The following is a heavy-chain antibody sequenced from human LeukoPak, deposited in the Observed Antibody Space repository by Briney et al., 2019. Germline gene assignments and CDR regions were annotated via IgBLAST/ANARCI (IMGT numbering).Heavy chain of an antibody. V-gene: IGHV4-59*01. D-gene: IGHD5-18*01. J-gene: IGHJ4*02. CDR3: AGGIQLWSDFDY. CDR1: GGSISSYY. CDR2: IYYSGST. Sequence: SETLSLTCTVSGGSISSYYWSWIQQPPGKGLEWIGYIYYSGSTNYNPSPKSRVTISVNTSKNQFSQKLGSVTAADTAVYYCAGGIQLWSDFDYWGQGTLVAVSS.